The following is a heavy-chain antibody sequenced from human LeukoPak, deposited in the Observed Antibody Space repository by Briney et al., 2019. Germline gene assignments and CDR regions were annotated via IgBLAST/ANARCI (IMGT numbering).Heavy chain of an antibody. CDR2: IYYSGST. CDR1: GGSISSYY. D-gene: IGHD3-16*01. J-gene: IGHJ4*02. CDR3: SRWGMPARRAHFDY. Sequence: SETLSLTCTVSGGSISSYYWSWIRQPPGKGLEWIGDIYYSGSTNYNPSLKSRVTISVDTSKNQLSLNVNSVTAADTAVYYCSRWGMPARRAHFDYWGQGTLVTVSS. V-gene: IGHV4-59*08.